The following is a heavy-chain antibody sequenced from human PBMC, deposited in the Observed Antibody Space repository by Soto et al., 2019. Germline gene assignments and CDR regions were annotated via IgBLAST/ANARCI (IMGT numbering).Heavy chain of an antibody. Sequence: SVKVSCKASGYTKNSYGMKWVRQETGQGLEWLGWISPYDGNTNYAQILQGRDSMTTDTSMSTAYMELSRLRSDDTAVYYCARESYSSSSPFDYWGQGTLVTVSS. CDR2: ISPYDGNT. CDR3: ARESYSSSSPFDY. J-gene: IGHJ4*02. V-gene: IGHV1-18*01. D-gene: IGHD6-6*01. CDR1: GYTKNSYG.